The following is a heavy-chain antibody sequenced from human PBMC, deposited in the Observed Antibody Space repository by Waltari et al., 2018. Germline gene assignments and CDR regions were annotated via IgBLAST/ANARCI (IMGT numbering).Heavy chain of an antibody. D-gene: IGHD6-19*01. V-gene: IGHV3-64D*06. CDR1: GFTFSMYS. CDR2: IDSTGGST. CDR3: VKGRSSSGRFDY. J-gene: IGHJ4*02. Sequence: EVQLVESGGGLVQPGGSLRLSCSASGFTFSMYSMLCVRQAPGKGLDYVSAIDSTGGSTSYADSVKGRFTISRDNSKNTVYLQMSSLRAEDTAVYFCVKGRSSSGRFDYWGQGILVTVSS.